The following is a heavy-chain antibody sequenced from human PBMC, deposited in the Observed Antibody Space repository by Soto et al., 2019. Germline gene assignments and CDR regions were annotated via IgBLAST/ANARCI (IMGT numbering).Heavy chain of an antibody. J-gene: IGHJ6*03. D-gene: IGHD6-19*01. CDR3: ARGPVKAVAGFVSYGGYYMDV. CDR2: MNPNSGNT. CDR1: GYTFTSYD. Sequence: ASVKVSCKASGYTFTSYDINWVRQATGQGLEWMGWMNPNSGNTGYAQKFQGRVTMTRNTSISTAYMELSSLRSEDTAVYYCARGPVKAVAGFVSYGGYYMDVWGKGTTVTVSS. V-gene: IGHV1-8*01.